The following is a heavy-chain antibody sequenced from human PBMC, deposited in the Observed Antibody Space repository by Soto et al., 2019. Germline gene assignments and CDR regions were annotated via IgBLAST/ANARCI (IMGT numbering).Heavy chain of an antibody. V-gene: IGHV1-69*13. CDR3: AREGKQWLVPVGAFDI. J-gene: IGHJ3*02. CDR1: GGTFSSYA. Sequence: ASVKVSCKASGGTFSSYAISWVRQAPGQGLEWMGGIIPIFGTAKYAQKFQGRVTITADESRSTAYMELSSLRSEDTAVYYCAREGKQWLVPVGAFDIWGQGTMVTVSS. CDR2: IIPIFGTA. D-gene: IGHD6-19*01.